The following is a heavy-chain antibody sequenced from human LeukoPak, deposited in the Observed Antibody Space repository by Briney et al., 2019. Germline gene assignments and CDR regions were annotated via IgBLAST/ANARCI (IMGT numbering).Heavy chain of an antibody. CDR3: AQEQFDTSGYSSCFDN. V-gene: IGHV3-23*01. J-gene: IGHJ4*02. CDR1: GFTFPRHA. CDR2: SAGSGGST. D-gene: IGHD3-22*01. Sequence: GGSLRLSCAAAGFTFPRHAMSWVRQAPGKGLEWDASSAGSGGSTHYADSVKGRFTISRDNSQNTVYLHMNSLRADDTAVYYCAQEQFDTSGYSSCFDNWGQGILVTVSS.